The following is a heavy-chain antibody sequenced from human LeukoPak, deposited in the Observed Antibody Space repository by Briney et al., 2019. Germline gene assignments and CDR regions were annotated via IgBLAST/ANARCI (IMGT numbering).Heavy chain of an antibody. Sequence: PGGSLRLSCAASGFTFSSYAMSWVRQAPGKGLEWVSAISGSGGSTYYADSVKGRFTISRDNSKNTLYLQMNSLRAEDTAVYYCAKESLPGSLRVPAVPSLDYWGQGTLVTVSS. V-gene: IGHV3-23*01. D-gene: IGHD2-2*01. CDR1: GFTFSSYA. CDR3: AKESLPGSLRVPAVPSLDY. J-gene: IGHJ4*02. CDR2: ISGSGGST.